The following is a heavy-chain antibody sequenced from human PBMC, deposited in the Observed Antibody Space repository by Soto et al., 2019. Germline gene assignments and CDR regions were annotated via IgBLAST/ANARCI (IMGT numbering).Heavy chain of an antibody. V-gene: IGHV3-30*18. CDR1: GFTFSDYA. J-gene: IGHJ4*02. CDR3: AKGGRQWLVTSDFNY. D-gene: IGHD6-19*01. Sequence: VQLVESGGGVVQPGRSLRLSCAASGFTFSDYAMHWVRQAPGKGLEWVAVVSHDGRNTHYADSVKGRFTISRDSSMITVSLEMTSLRAEDTAVYYCAKGGRQWLVTSDFNYWGQGALVTVSS. CDR2: VSHDGRNT.